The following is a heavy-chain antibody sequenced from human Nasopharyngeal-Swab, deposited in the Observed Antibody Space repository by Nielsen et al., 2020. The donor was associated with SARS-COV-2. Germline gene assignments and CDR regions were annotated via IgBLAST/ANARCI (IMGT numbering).Heavy chain of an antibody. CDR2: ISYDGSDK. Sequence: GESLKISCAASGFTFRSYAISWVRQAPGKGLEWVAVISYDGSDKYYADSVKGRFTISRDNPKNTLFVQMDSLRVEDTAVYYCARLGTESYHYYSLDVWGQGTTVTASS. CDR3: ARLGTESYHYYSLDV. CDR1: GFTFRSYA. V-gene: IGHV3-30*03. D-gene: IGHD1-1*01. J-gene: IGHJ6*02.